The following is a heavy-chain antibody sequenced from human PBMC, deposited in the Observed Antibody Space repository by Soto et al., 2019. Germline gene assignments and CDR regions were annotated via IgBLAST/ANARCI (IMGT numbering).Heavy chain of an antibody. CDR1: GGSISSSSYY. D-gene: IGHD2-2*02. J-gene: IGHJ4*02. Sequence: SETLSLTCTVSGGSISSSSYYWGWIRQPPGKGLEWIGSIYYSGSTYYNPSLKSRVTISVDTSKNQFSLKLSSVTAADTAVYYCARQGYCSSTSCYREGYFDNWGQEPLVTVSS. CDR3: ARQGYCSSTSCYREGYFDN. V-gene: IGHV4-39*01. CDR2: IYYSGST.